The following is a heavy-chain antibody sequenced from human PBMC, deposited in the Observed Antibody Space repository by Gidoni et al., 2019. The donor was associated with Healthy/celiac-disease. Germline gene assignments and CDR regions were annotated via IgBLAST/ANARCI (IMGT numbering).Heavy chain of an antibody. Sequence: EVQLVESGGGLVQPGRSLRLSCAASGFTFDDYAMHWVRQAPGKGLEWVSGISWNSGSIGYADSVKGRFTISRDNANNSLYLRMNSLRAEDTALYYCVGGGYYGSGSYFDYWGQGTLVTVSS. J-gene: IGHJ4*02. CDR1: GFTFDDYA. V-gene: IGHV3-9*01. CDR2: ISWNSGSI. D-gene: IGHD3-10*01. CDR3: VGGGYYGSGSYFDY.